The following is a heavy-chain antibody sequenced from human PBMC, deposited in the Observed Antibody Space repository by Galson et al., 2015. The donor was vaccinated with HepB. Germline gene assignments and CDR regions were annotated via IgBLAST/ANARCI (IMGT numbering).Heavy chain of an antibody. J-gene: IGHJ5*02. CDR1: GGTFSSYT. CDR2: IIPILGIA. D-gene: IGHD3-10*01. CDR3: ARERMVRGVSNWFDP. V-gene: IGHV1-69*04. Sequence: SCKASGGTFSSYTISWVRQAPGQGLEWMGRIIPILGIANYAQKFQGRVTITADKSTSTAYMELSSLRSEDTAVYYCARERMVRGVSNWFDPWGQGTLVTVSS.